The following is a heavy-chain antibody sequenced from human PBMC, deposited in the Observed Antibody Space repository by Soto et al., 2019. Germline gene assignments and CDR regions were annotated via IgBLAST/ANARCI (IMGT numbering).Heavy chain of an antibody. CDR2: IGTAGDT. D-gene: IGHD3-22*01. J-gene: IGHJ4*02. CDR1: GFTFSSYD. Sequence: GGSLRLSCAASGFTFSSYDMHWVRQATGKGLEWVSAIGTAGDTYYPGSVKGRFTISRENAKNSLYLQMNSLRAGDTAVYYCARVGDDSSGYYYDYWGQGTLVTVSS. CDR3: ARVGDDSSGYYYDY. V-gene: IGHV3-13*01.